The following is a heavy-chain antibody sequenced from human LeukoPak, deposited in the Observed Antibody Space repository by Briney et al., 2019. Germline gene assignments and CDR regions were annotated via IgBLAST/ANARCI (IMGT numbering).Heavy chain of an antibody. CDR3: ARAARSLRYYFDY. Sequence: KPGGSLRLSCAASGITFNSYTMNWVRQAPGKGLEWVSSISSSSSYIYYADSVKGRFTIFRDNSKNTLYLQMTSLRVEDTAVYYCARAARSLRYYFDYWGQGTLVTVSS. J-gene: IGHJ4*02. D-gene: IGHD4-23*01. CDR1: GITFNSYT. CDR2: ISSSSSYI. V-gene: IGHV3-21*04.